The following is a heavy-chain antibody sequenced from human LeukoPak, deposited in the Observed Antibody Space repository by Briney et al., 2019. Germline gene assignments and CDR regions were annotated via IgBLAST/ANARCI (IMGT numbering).Heavy chain of an antibody. Sequence: SQTLSLTCTVSGGSISSGGYYWSWIRQHPGKGLEWIGYIYYSGSTYYNPSLKSRVTISVDTSKNQFSLKLSSVTAADTAVYYCARAQTDYYDSSGYYIDYWGQGTLVTVSS. V-gene: IGHV4-31*03. CDR1: GGSISSGGYY. J-gene: IGHJ4*02. CDR2: IYYSGST. CDR3: ARAQTDYYDSSGYYIDY. D-gene: IGHD3-22*01.